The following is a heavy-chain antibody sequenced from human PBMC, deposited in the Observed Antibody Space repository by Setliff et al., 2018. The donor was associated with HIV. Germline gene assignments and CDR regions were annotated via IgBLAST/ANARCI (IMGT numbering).Heavy chain of an antibody. CDR3: ARHDITLVRGLV. V-gene: IGHV4-38-2*01. CDR2: IQHSGNT. Sequence: SETLSLTCPVSGYSISSGYNWGWIRQPQGRGLEWIGAIQHSGNTYYNPSLKSRVTISLDTYKNLFSLKVNSVTAADTAVYSCARHDITLVRGLVWGQVTTVTVSS. CDR1: GYSISSGYN. D-gene: IGHD3-10*01. J-gene: IGHJ6*02.